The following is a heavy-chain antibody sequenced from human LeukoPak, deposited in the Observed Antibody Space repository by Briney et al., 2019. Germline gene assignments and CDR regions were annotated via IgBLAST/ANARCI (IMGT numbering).Heavy chain of an antibody. CDR1: GFTFSTYS. Sequence: GGSLRLSCAASGFTFSTYSMNWVRQAPGNGLEWVSSISSSSSYIYYADSVKGRFTISGDNAKNSLYLQMNSLRAEDTAVYYCARAKSGYWGQGTLVTVSS. V-gene: IGHV3-21*01. CDR3: ARAKSGY. CDR2: ISSSSSYI. J-gene: IGHJ4*02.